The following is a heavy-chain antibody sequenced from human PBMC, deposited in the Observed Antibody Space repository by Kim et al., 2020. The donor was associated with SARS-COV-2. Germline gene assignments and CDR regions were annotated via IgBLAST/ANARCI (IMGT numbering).Heavy chain of an antibody. J-gene: IGHJ4*02. CDR2: GTA. Sequence: GTANYAQKFQGRVTITADESTSTAYMELSSLRSEDTAVYYCARGSLPDYWGQGTLVTVSS. V-gene: IGHV1-69*01. D-gene: IGHD3-10*01. CDR3: ARGSLPDY.